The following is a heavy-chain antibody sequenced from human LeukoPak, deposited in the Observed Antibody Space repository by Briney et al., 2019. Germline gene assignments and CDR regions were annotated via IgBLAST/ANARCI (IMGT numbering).Heavy chain of an antibody. J-gene: IGHJ4*02. CDR1: GVSISSYY. CDR2: IYYSGSY. CDR3: ASRSSIWSGYQDTLYFFDS. Sequence: KTSETLSLTCTVSGVSISSYYWSWIRQPPGKRLEWIGHIYYSGSYNYNSTLKSRVTISVDTSKNQFSLKLSSVTAADTAVYYCASRSSIWSGYQDTLYFFDSWGQGTLVTVSS. D-gene: IGHD3-3*01. V-gene: IGHV4-59*01.